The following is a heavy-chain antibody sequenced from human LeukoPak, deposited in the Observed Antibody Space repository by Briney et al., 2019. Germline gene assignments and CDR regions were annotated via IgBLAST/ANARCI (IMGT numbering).Heavy chain of an antibody. CDR2: ISYDGSNK. Sequence: GGSQRLSCAASGFTFSSYAMHWVRQAPGKGLEWVAVISYDGSNKYYADSVKGRFTISRDNSKNTLYLQVNSLRAEHTAVYYCARDQYSTLDYWGQGTLVTVSS. CDR3: ARDQYSTLDY. D-gene: IGHD6-13*01. J-gene: IGHJ4*02. CDR1: GFTFSSYA. V-gene: IGHV3-30*04.